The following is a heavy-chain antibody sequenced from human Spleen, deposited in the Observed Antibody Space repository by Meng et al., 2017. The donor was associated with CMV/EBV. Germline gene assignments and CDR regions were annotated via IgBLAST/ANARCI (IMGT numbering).Heavy chain of an antibody. D-gene: IGHD2-21*02. CDR3: ARGHRVVVTPGWFDP. J-gene: IGHJ5*02. V-gene: IGHV4-34*01. CDR2: INHSGST. CDR1: GGSFSGYY. Sequence: TCAVYGGSFSGYYWSWIRQPPGKGLEWIGEINHSGSTNYNPSLKSRVTISVDTSKNQFSLKLSSVTAADTAVYYCARGHRVVVTPGWFDPWGQGTLVTVS.